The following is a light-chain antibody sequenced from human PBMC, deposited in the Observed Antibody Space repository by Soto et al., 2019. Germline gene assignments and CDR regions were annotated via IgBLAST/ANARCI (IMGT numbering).Light chain of an antibody. CDR3: QQRSNWPFT. CDR2: DAS. Sequence: EIVLTQSPATLSLSPGERATLSCRASQSVSSYLAWYQQKPGQAPRLLIYDASNWATGIPARFSGSGSGTDFTLTISSLEPEDFSVYYCQQRSNWPFTFGPRTKLDIK. J-gene: IGKJ3*01. CDR1: QSVSSY. V-gene: IGKV3-11*01.